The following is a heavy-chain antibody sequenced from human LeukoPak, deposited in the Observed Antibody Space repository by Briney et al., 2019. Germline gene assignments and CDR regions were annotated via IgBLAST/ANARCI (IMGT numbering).Heavy chain of an antibody. CDR2: IKRKTDGGTT. J-gene: IGHJ5*02. V-gene: IGHV3-15*01. Sequence: GGSLRLSCAASGFTFSNAWTSWARQAPGKGLEWVGCIKRKTDGGTTDYAAPVKGRVTISRDNSKNTLYLQMNSLKTEDTAVYYCTTVGGPGTMVRGVITWGQGTLVTVSS. CDR3: TTVGGPGTMVRGVIT. D-gene: IGHD3-10*01. CDR1: GFTFSNAW.